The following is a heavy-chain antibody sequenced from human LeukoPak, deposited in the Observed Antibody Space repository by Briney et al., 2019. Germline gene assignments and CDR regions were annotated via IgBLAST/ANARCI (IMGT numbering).Heavy chain of an antibody. CDR1: GFTFSSYW. CDR3: ARDMEAGGPDY. V-gene: IGHV3-74*01. J-gene: IGHJ4*02. D-gene: IGHD6-19*01. Sequence: GGSLRLSCAASGFTFSSYWMHWVRQAPGKGLVWVSRINSDGITTSYADSVKGRFTISRDNAKNTLYLQMNSLRAEDTAVYYCARDMEAGGPDYWGQGTLVTVSS. CDR2: INSDGITT.